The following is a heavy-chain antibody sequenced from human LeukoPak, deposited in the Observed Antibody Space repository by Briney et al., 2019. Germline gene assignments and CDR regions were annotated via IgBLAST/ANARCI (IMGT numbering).Heavy chain of an antibody. J-gene: IGHJ4*02. CDR3: ARRVDSYWFFDY. Sequence: GESLKISCKGSGYSFTNYWIGWVRQMPGKGLKWMGIIYPGDSDTRYIPSFQGQVTISADKSINTAYLQWTSLKASDTAMYYCARRVDSYWFFDYWGQGTLVTVSS. CDR1: GYSFTNYW. V-gene: IGHV5-51*01. D-gene: IGHD1-26*01. CDR2: IYPGDSDT.